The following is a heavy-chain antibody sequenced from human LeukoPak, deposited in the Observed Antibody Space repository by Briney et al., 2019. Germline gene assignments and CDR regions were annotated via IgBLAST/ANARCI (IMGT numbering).Heavy chain of an antibody. V-gene: IGHV3-66*01. CDR1: GCTVSSSY. Sequence: GGSLRLSCAASGCTVSSSYMSWVRQAPGKGLEWVSIISSAGTTYYADSAKGRFTISRDNSKNTVYLQVNSLRDEDTAVYYCARDLEAANTYYFDYWGQGTMVTVSS. CDR3: ARDLEAANTYYFDY. D-gene: IGHD6-13*01. CDR2: ISSAGTT. J-gene: IGHJ4*02.